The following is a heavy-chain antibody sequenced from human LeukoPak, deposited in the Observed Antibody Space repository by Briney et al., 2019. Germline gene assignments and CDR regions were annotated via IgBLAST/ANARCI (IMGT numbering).Heavy chain of an antibody. CDR1: GFTLSYYW. CDR3: ARHSAGYTTFFDY. V-gene: IGHV3-7*04. Sequence: QPGGSLRLSCAASGFTLSYYWMTWVRRAPAKGLEWVANIMQDGSEKYYVDSVKGRFTISRDNAKNSLYLQMNSLRAEDTAAYYCARHSAGYTTFFDYWGQGTLVTVSS. CDR2: IMQDGSEK. D-gene: IGHD5-24*01. J-gene: IGHJ4*02.